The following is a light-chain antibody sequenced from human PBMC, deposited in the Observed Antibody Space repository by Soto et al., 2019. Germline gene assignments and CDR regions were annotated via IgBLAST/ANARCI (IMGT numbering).Light chain of an antibody. V-gene: IGLV2-8*01. CDR2: EVN. J-gene: IGLJ1*01. CDR1: SSDVGGYKY. Sequence: QSALTQPPSASGSPGQSVTISCTGTSSDVGGYKYVSCYQQHPGKAPKLMIFEVNKRPSGVPDRFSGSKSGNTDSLTVSGLQAEDEADYYCSSYAGINNLGVFGTGTKLTVL. CDR3: SSYAGINNLGV.